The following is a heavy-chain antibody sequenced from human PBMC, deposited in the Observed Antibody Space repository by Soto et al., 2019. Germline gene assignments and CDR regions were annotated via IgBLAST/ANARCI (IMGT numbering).Heavy chain of an antibody. J-gene: IGHJ1*01. CDR2: ISSDDNT. Sequence: GGSLRLSCAASGFIVNNMFMTWVRQAPGKGLEWLSTISSDDNTYYADSVKGRFTISRDSPKNTLYLQMNSLRAEDTAVYHCARDILGGSYDFSHGGQGALVTVSS. V-gene: IGHV3-66*01. CDR3: ARDILGGSYDFSH. CDR1: GFIVNNMF. D-gene: IGHD3-3*01.